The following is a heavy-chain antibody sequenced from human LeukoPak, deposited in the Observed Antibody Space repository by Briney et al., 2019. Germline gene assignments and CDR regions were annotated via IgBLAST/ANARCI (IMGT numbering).Heavy chain of an antibody. CDR3: AELGITMIGGV. CDR2: ISSSSSSI. CDR1: GFTISNYR. J-gene: IGHJ6*04. D-gene: IGHD3-10*02. Sequence: GGSLRLSCAASGFTISNYRMNWVRQAPGKGLEWVSNISSSSSSIFYTDPVKGRFTISRDSVKNSLDLQMNSLRAEDTGVYYCAELGITMIGGVWGKGTTVTISS. V-gene: IGHV3-48*01.